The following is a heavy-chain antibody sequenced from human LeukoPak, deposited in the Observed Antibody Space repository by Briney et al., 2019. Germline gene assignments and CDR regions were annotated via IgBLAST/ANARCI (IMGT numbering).Heavy chain of an antibody. Sequence: GASVKVSCKASGYTFTSYDISWVRQAPGQGLEWMGGIIPIFGTANYAQKFQGRVTITADKSTSTAYMELSSLRSEDTAVYYCARGGGYYDSSGYYYDNWFDPWGQGTLVTVSS. D-gene: IGHD3-22*01. V-gene: IGHV1-69*06. J-gene: IGHJ5*02. CDR2: IIPIFGTA. CDR3: ARGGGYYDSSGYYYDNWFDP. CDR1: GYTFTSYD.